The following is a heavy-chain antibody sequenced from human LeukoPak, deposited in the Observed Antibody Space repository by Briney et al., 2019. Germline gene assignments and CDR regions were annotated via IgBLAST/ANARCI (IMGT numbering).Heavy chain of an antibody. D-gene: IGHD4-17*01. V-gene: IGHV3-53*01. J-gene: IGHJ4*02. CDR2: IYSGGST. CDR1: GFTVSSNY. Sequence: GGSLRLSCAASGFTVSSNYMSWVRQAPGKGLEWVSVIYSGGSTYYADSVKGRFTISRDNSKNTLYLQMNSLRAEDTAVYYCATRGGDYSYYFDYWGQGTLVTVSS. CDR3: ATRGGDYSYYFDY.